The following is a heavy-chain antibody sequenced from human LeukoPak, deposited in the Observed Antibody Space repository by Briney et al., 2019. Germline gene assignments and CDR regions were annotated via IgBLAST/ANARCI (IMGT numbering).Heavy chain of an antibody. CDR1: GYRFSNYG. Sequence: GASVKVSCKASGYRFSNYGITWVRQAPGQGLECMGWISAYNGDINYAQNFQGRLTMTTDTSTNSAYMELRSLRSDDTAVYYCARVGSPDSENSGWKLFFDYWGQGTLVTVSS. D-gene: IGHD6-19*01. CDR2: ISAYNGDI. V-gene: IGHV1-18*01. CDR3: ARVGSPDSENSGWKLFFDY. J-gene: IGHJ4*02.